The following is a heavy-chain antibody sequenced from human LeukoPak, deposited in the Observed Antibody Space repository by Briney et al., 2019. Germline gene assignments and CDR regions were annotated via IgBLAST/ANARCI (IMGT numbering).Heavy chain of an antibody. CDR3: ARDLWFGESHNWFDP. Sequence: SETLSLTCTVSGGSISSSSYYWGWIRQPPGKGLEWIGSIYYSGSTYYSPSLKSRVTISVDTSKNQFSLKLSSVTAADTAVYYCARDLWFGESHNWFDPWGQGTLVTVSS. CDR2: IYYSGST. V-gene: IGHV4-39*02. D-gene: IGHD3-10*01. CDR1: GGSISSSSYY. J-gene: IGHJ5*02.